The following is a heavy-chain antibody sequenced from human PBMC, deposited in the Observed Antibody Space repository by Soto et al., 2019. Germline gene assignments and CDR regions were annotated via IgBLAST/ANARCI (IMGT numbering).Heavy chain of an antibody. Sequence: GGSLRLSCAASGFTFSSYGMHWVRQAPGKGLEWVAVIWYDGSNKYYADSVKGRFTISRDNSKNTLYLQMNSLRAEDTAVYYCARDFPPYYDFWSGYYGVDYWGQGTLVTVSS. D-gene: IGHD3-3*01. CDR2: IWYDGSNK. V-gene: IGHV3-33*01. J-gene: IGHJ4*02. CDR3: ARDFPPYYDFWSGYYGVDY. CDR1: GFTFSSYG.